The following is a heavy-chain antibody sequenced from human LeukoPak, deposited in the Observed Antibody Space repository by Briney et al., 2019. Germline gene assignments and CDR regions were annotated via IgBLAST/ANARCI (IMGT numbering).Heavy chain of an antibody. J-gene: IGHJ5*02. CDR3: ARGAGDYYDSSGKP. CDR1: GFTFSSYW. D-gene: IGHD3-22*01. Sequence: GSLRLSCAASGFTFSSYWMSWVRQAPGKGLEWIGEINHSGSTNYNPSLKSRVTISVDTSKNQFSLKLSSVTAADTAVYYCARGAGDYYDSSGKPWGQGTLVTVSS. V-gene: IGHV4-34*01. CDR2: INHSGST.